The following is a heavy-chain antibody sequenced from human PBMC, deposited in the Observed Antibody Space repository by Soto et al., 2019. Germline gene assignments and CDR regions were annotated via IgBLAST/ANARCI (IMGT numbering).Heavy chain of an antibody. CDR1: GFTFSSYG. D-gene: IGHD4-17*01. CDR2: ISYDGSNK. V-gene: IGHV3-30*18. J-gene: IGHJ2*01. CDR3: AKAHYTVTGNYWYFDL. Sequence: QVQLVESGGGVVQPGRSLRLSCAASGFTFSSYGMHWVRQAPGKGLEWVAVISYDGSNKYYADSGKSRFTISRDNSKNTLYLQRNSLRAEDRAVYYCAKAHYTVTGNYWYFDLWGRGTLVTVSS.